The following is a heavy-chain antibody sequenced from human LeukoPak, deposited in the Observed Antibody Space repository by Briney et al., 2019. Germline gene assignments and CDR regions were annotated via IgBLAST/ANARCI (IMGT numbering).Heavy chain of an antibody. CDR2: MYYSGST. CDR1: GGSISGSGYN. D-gene: IGHD4-23*01. Sequence: PSETLSLTCSLFGGSISGSGYNWGWIRQPPGKGLEWIGIMYYSGSTNYNPSLKSRVTISVDTSKNQFSLKLSSVNAADTAVYYRARLPSYGGKDDYYYRDVWGKGTTVTVSS. J-gene: IGHJ6*03. CDR3: ARLPSYGGKDDYYYRDV. V-gene: IGHV4-39*01.